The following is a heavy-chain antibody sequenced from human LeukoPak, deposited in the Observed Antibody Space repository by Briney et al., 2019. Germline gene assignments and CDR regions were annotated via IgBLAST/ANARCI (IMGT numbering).Heavy chain of an antibody. J-gene: IGHJ4*02. CDR3: ARLRWYYLDY. Sequence: SETLSLTCTVSGGSICSYYWSWIRQPPGKGLEWIGYIYYSGSTNYNPSLKSRVTISVDTSKNQFSLKLSSVTAADTAVYYCARLRWYYLDYWGQGTLVTVSS. CDR2: IYYSGST. D-gene: IGHD4-23*01. V-gene: IGHV4-59*01. CDR1: GGSICSYY.